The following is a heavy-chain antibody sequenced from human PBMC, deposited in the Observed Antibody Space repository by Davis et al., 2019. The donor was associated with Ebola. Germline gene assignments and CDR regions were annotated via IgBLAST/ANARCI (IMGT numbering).Heavy chain of an antibody. J-gene: IGHJ4*02. CDR3: ARGGGRFLEWLLFDY. V-gene: IGHV3-7*03. CDR1: GFTFSSYW. D-gene: IGHD3-3*01. Sequence: GESLKISCAASGFTFSSYWMSWVRQAPGKGLEWAANIKEDRSEKYYVDSVKGRFTISRDNAKNSLFLQMNSLRAEDTAVYYCARGGGRFLEWLLFDYWGQGTLVTVSS. CDR2: IKEDRSEK.